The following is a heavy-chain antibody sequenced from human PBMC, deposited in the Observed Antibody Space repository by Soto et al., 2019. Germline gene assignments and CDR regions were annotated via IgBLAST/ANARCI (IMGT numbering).Heavy chain of an antibody. J-gene: IGHJ6*02. Sequence: SVKVSCKASAVTFSSYAISSVRQALGQGLEWMGGIIPIFGTANYAQKFQGRVTITADESTSTAYMELSSLRSEDTAVYYCARDSPLYSYGYDAPNWYYYYYGMDVWGQGTTVTVSS. CDR3: ARDSPLYSYGYDAPNWYYYYYGMDV. V-gene: IGHV1-69*13. D-gene: IGHD5-18*01. CDR1: AVTFSSYA. CDR2: IIPIFGTA.